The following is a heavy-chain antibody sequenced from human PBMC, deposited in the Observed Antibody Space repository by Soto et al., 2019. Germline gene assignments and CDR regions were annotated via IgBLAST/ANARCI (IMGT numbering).Heavy chain of an antibody. CDR3: AIGGGGGAGGMLDY. V-gene: IGHV1-8*01. CDR1: GFSFTSFE. D-gene: IGHD3-16*01. CDR2: INLKSGDT. J-gene: IGHJ4*02. Sequence: QVQLVQSGAEVKKPGASMRVSCRASGFSFTSFEIHWVRQAPGQGLEWVGRINLKSGDTVFAQRFQGRAAMTRNTSISTANMGWGGLRVEATAVYYFAIGGGGGAGGMLDYWGRGPPGTVSS.